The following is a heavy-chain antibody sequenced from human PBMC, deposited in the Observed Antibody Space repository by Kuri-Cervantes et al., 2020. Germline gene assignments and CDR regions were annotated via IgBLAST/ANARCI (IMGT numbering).Heavy chain of an antibody. CDR1: GFTFSDYY. J-gene: IGHJ4*02. CDR2: ISSSGSTI. D-gene: IGHD2-2*01. V-gene: IGHV3-11*01. CDR3: ARVIPAAMVH. Sequence: GESLKISCAASGFTFSDYYMSWICQAPGKGLEWVSYISSSGSTIYYADSVKGRFTISRDNAKNSLYLQMNSLRAEDTAVYYCARVIPAAMVHWGQGTLVTVSS.